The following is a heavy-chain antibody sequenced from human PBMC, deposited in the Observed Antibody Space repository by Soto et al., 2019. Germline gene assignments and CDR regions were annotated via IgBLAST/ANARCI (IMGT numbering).Heavy chain of an antibody. CDR1: GGTFSNYA. Sequence: SVKVSCKASGGTFSNYAISWVRQAPGQGLEWMGGIIPIFNTANYAQKFQGRVTITADKSTSTAYMELSSLRSEDTVVYYCARGLVVPAGIRYYYYGMDVWGQGTTVTVSS. CDR3: ARGLVVPAGIRYYYYGMDV. CDR2: IIPIFNTA. D-gene: IGHD2-2*01. J-gene: IGHJ6*02. V-gene: IGHV1-69*06.